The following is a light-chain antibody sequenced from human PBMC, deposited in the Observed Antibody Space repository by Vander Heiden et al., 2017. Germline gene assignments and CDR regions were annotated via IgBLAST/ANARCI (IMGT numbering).Light chain of an antibody. Sequence: EIVMTQSPATLSVSPGERATLSCRASQSVSSNLAWYQQKPGQAPRLLIYGASTRATGIPARFSGSGSGTEFTLTISSLQSEGFAVYYCQQYNNWPPKWTFGQGTKVXIK. V-gene: IGKV3-15*01. CDR3: QQYNNWPPKWT. J-gene: IGKJ1*01. CDR2: GAS. CDR1: QSVSSN.